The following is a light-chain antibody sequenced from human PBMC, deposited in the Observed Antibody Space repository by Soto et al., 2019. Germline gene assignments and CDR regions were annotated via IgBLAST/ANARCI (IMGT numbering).Light chain of an antibody. Sequence: DIQMTQSPSTLSASVGDRVTITCRASRSLTTWLAWYQQKPGKAPKLLISDASNLEGGVPSRFSGSGSGTEFTLTISSLQPDDFATYYCQQHHEYWFGQGTKVDI. V-gene: IGKV1-5*01. CDR1: RSLTTW. J-gene: IGKJ1*01. CDR2: DAS. CDR3: QQHHEYW.